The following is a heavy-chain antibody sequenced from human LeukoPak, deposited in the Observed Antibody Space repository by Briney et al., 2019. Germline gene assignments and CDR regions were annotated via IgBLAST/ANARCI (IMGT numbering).Heavy chain of an antibody. CDR2: IYYSGST. J-gene: IGHJ2*01. Sequence: KPSETLSLTCTVSGDSIKSDSYYWGWIRQPPGKGLEWIGTIYYSGSTYYNPSLKSRVTISVDTSKNQFPVKLSSVTAADTALYYCARHKEDFHDSSGPNFWYFDLWGRGTLVTVSS. V-gene: IGHV4-39*01. CDR3: ARHKEDFHDSSGPNFWYFDL. D-gene: IGHD3-22*01. CDR1: GDSIKSDSYY.